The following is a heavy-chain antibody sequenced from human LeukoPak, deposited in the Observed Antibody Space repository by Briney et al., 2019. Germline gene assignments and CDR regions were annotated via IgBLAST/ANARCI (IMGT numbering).Heavy chain of an antibody. Sequence: SETLSLTCAVYGGSFSGYYWSWIRQPPGKGLEWIGEINHSGSTNYNPSLKSRVTISVDRSKNQFSLKLSSVTAADTAVYYCARGVPDIVVVPAAMYLDYWGQGTLVTVSS. CDR2: INHSGST. CDR1: GGSFSGYY. CDR3: ARGVPDIVVVPAAMYLDY. D-gene: IGHD2-2*01. V-gene: IGHV4-34*01. J-gene: IGHJ4*02.